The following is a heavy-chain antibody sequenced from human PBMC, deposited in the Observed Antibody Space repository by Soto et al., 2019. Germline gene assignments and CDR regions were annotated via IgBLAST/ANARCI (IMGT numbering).Heavy chain of an antibody. D-gene: IGHD2-15*01. V-gene: IGHV4-31*03. CDR1: GGSISSGGYC. J-gene: IGHJ1*01. Sequence: QVRLQESGPGLVKPSQTLSLTCTVSGGSISSGGYCWSWIRQHPGKGLEWIGYIYYSGSTYYNPSLKRRVTLSVDTSKNQFSLKLSSVTAADTAVYYCARDRYPAYFQHWGQGTLVTVSS. CDR3: ARDRYPAYFQH. CDR2: IYYSGST.